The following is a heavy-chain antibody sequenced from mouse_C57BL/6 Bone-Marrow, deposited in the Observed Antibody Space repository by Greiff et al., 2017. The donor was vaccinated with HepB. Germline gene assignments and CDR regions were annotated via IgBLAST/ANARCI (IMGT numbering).Heavy chain of an antibody. CDR1: GFTFSSYG. D-gene: IGHD2-4*01. Sequence: EVQVVESGGDLVKPGGSLKLSCAASGFTFSSYGMSWVRQTPDKRLEWVATISSGGSYTYYPDSVKGRFTISRDNAKNTLYLQMSSLKSEDTAMYYCARQGEGYDYYFDYWGQGTTLTVSS. J-gene: IGHJ2*01. V-gene: IGHV5-6*01. CDR2: ISSGGSYT. CDR3: ARQGEGYDYYFDY.